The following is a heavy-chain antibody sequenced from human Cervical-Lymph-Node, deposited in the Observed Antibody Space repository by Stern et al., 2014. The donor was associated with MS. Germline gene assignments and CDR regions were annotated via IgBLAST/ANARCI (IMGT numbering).Heavy chain of an antibody. CDR1: GFTFSHYS. V-gene: IGHV3-21*01. D-gene: IGHD4-17*01. CDR3: ARARVGDYARSPHLDS. CDR2: IRSNSTPT. J-gene: IGHJ4*02. Sequence: EVQLVESGGGLVKPGESLRLSCDASGFTFSHYSINWVRKAPGQGLEWISSIRSNSTPTYYAASVEGRFTISRDSAKDSVSLHMVSLRAEDTAVYYCARARVGDYARSPHLDSWGQGTLVTVSS.